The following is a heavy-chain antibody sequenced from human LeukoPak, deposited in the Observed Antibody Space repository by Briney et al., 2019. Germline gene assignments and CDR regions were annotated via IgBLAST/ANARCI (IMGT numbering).Heavy chain of an antibody. CDR2: ISSSGSTI. CDR3: ARDDYGDYYFDY. Sequence: GGSLRLSCAASGFTFSSYEMNWVRQAPGKGLEWVSYISSSGSTIYYADSVKGRYTISRDNAKNSLYLQMNSLRAEDTAVYYCARDDYGDYYFDYWGQGTLVTVSS. J-gene: IGHJ4*02. D-gene: IGHD4-17*01. V-gene: IGHV3-48*03. CDR1: GFTFSSYE.